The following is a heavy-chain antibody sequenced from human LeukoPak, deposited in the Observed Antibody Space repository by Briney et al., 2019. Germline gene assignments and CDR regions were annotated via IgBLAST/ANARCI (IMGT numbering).Heavy chain of an antibody. J-gene: IGHJ4*02. CDR1: GGSLSSFS. CDR2: IYYSGST. V-gene: IGHV4-59*01. CDR3: AREVRGGGTLGY. D-gene: IGHD2-15*01. Sequence: KPLETPSPTRAVPGGSLSSFSWSLVRAPPREGLGWIGYIYYSGSTNYNPSLKSRVTISVDTSKNQFSLKLSSVTAADTAVYYCAREVRGGGTLGYWGQGTLVTVSS.